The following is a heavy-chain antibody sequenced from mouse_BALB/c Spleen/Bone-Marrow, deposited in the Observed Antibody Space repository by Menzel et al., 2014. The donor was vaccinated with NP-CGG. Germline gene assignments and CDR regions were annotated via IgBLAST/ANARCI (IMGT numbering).Heavy chain of an antibody. CDR3: ARYYYGFYFDY. CDR1: GFNIKDTY. J-gene: IGHJ2*01. V-gene: IGHV14-3*02. CDR2: IDPANGNT. D-gene: IGHD1-1*01. Sequence: EVQLVESGAELVKPGASVKSSCTASGFNIKDTYMHWVKQRPEQGLEWIGRIDPANGNTKYDPKFQGKATTTADTSSNTAYLQLSSLTSEDTAVYYCARYYYGFYFDYWGQGTTLTVSS.